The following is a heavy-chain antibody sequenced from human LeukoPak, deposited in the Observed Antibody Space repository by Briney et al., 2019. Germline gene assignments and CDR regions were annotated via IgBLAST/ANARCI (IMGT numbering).Heavy chain of an antibody. CDR3: ARELSRFTMIGNRLDGLDL. Sequence: GGSLRLSCAASGFTFSHFDMHWVRQAPGQGLQWLSSLLYNGSDKKYADSVKGRFTISRDNSKNTLFLQMSSLRVEDTAVYYCARELSRFTMIGNRLDGLDLWGQGTMVTVTS. CDR2: LLYNGSDK. V-gene: IGHV3-30*02. CDR1: GFTFSHFD. J-gene: IGHJ3*01. D-gene: IGHD3-22*01.